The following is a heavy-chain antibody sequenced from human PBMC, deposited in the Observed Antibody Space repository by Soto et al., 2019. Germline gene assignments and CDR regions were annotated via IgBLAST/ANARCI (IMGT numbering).Heavy chain of an antibody. J-gene: IGHJ6*02. CDR3: ARLLVLDYYYGMDV. CDR2: IIPILGIS. CDR1: GGTFSSYT. Sequence: QVQLVQSGAEVKKPGSSVKVSCKASGGTFSSYTISWVRQPPGQGLEWMGRIIPILGISNYAQKFQGRVTITADKSTSTAYMELSSLRSEDTAVYYCARLLVLDYYYGMDVWGQGTTVTVSS. V-gene: IGHV1-69*02. D-gene: IGHD6-13*01.